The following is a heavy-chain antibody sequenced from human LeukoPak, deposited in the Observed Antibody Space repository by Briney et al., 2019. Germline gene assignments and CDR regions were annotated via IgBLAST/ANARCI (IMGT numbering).Heavy chain of an antibody. CDR1: GYTFTGYY. CDR3: AREDGYSXGTEXLXY. Sequence: SCKXXGYTFTGYYXXWVRQAPGQXLEWMGWINPNSGGTNYAQKFQGRVTMTRDTAISTAYMELSRLRSDDTAVYYCAREDGYSXGTEXLXYWG. V-gene: IGHV1-2*02. J-gene: IGHJ4*01. D-gene: IGHD5-18*01. CDR2: INPNSGGT.